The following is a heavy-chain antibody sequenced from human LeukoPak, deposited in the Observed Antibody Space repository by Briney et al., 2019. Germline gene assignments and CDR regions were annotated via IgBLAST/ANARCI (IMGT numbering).Heavy chain of an antibody. V-gene: IGHV1-46*01. CDR3: ARDREPHYFDY. CDR2: INPSGGST. Sequence: GASVKVSCKASGYTFTSYYMHWVRQAPGQWLEWMGIINPSGGSTSYAQKFQGRVTMTRDTSTSTVYMELSSLRSEDTAVYYCARDREPHYFDYWGQGTLVTVSS. CDR1: GYTFTSYY. J-gene: IGHJ4*02. D-gene: IGHD1-26*01.